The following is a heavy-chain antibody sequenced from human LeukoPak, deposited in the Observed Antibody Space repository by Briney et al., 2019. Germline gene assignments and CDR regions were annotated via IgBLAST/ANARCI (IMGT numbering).Heavy chain of an antibody. Sequence: PGGSLRLSCAASGFTFSNYWMSWDRQAPGKGLEWVANIEQDGSEKYYVDSVKGRFTISRDNANNSVYLQMNSLRAEDTALYYCARISGSSKKYFQHWGQGTLATVSS. V-gene: IGHV3-7*01. CDR2: IEQDGSEK. CDR3: ARISGSSKKYFQH. J-gene: IGHJ1*01. CDR1: GFTFSNYW. D-gene: IGHD1-26*01.